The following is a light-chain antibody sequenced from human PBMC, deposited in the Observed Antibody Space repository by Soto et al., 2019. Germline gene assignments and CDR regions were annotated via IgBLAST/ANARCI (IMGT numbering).Light chain of an antibody. J-gene: IGKJ5*01. CDR2: AAS. V-gene: IGKV3-11*01. Sequence: EIVLTQSPASLSLYPGERATLSCRASQSVDSHLVWYQQKPGQAPRLLIFAASNRATGIPVRFSGSGSGTDYTLAINRLEPDDVAVYYCQQRSDWPITFGQGTRLEIK. CDR3: QQRSDWPIT. CDR1: QSVDSH.